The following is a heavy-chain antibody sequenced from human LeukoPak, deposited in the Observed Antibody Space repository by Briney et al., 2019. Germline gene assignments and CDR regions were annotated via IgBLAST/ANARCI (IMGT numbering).Heavy chain of an antibody. D-gene: IGHD6-19*01. J-gene: IGHJ4*02. CDR2: IGGSGDST. CDR3: ATKSSGWPDF. CDR1: GFTFSNYA. Sequence: PGGSLRLSCAASGFTFSNYAMSWVRQAPGEGLEWVSSIGGSGDSTYYADFVKGRFTISRDNSENTLYLQMYSLRAEDTAVYYCATKSSGWPDFWGQGTLVTVSS. V-gene: IGHV3-23*01.